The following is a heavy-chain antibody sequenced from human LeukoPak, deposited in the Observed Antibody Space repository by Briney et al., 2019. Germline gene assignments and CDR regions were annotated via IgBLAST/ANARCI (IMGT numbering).Heavy chain of an antibody. CDR1: GGSIISYY. CDR2: IYTSGST. D-gene: IGHD3-22*01. Sequence: SETLSLTCTVSGGSIISYYWNWIRPPGGKGLDGIGRIYTSGSTNYNPSLKSRVTMSVDTSKNQFSLKLSSVTAADTAVYYCAREDYYDSSGYEKATYMDVWGKGTTVTVSS. CDR3: AREDYYDSSGYEKATYMDV. V-gene: IGHV4-4*07. J-gene: IGHJ6*03.